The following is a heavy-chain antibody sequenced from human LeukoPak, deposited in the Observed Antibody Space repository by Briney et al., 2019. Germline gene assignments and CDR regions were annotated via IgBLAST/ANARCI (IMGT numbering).Heavy chain of an antibody. CDR3: ARVGSGYTFDY. D-gene: IGHD3-22*01. J-gene: IGHJ4*02. Sequence: SETLSLTCTVSGGSISSYYWSWIRQPPGKGREWIGYIYHRGSTNYNLSLKSRVTISVDTSKNQFSLKLSSVTAADTAVYYCARVGSGYTFDYWGQGTLVTASS. CDR2: IYHRGST. V-gene: IGHV4-59*01. CDR1: GGSISSYY.